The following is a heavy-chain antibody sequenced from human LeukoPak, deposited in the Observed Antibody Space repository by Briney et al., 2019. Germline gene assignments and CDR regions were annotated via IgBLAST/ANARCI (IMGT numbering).Heavy chain of an antibody. V-gene: IGHV3-23*01. CDR1: GFTFSSYA. CDR2: ISGSSGST. Sequence: PGGSLRLSFAASGFTFSSYAMSWVRQAPGKGLEWVSAISGSSGSTYYADSVKGRFTISRDNSKNTLYLQMNSLRAEDTAVYYCAKDPVGATPKRQYFQHWGQGTLVTVSS. CDR3: AKDPVGATPKRQYFQH. D-gene: IGHD1-26*01. J-gene: IGHJ1*01.